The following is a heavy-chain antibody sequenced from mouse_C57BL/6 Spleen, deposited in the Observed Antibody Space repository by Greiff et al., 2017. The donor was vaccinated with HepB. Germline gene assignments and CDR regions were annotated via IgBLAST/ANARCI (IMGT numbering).Heavy chain of an antibody. CDR3: AAYYYGSSSPFVW. CDR2: IYPRSGNT. J-gene: IGHJ2*01. Sequence: VQGVESGAELARPGASVKLSCKASGYTFTSYGISWVKQRTGQGLEWIGEIYPRSGNTYYNEKFKGKATLTADKSSSTAYMELRSLTSEDSAVYFCAAYYYGSSSPFVWWGQGTTLTVSS. V-gene: IGHV1-81*01. CDR1: GYTFTSYG. D-gene: IGHD1-1*01.